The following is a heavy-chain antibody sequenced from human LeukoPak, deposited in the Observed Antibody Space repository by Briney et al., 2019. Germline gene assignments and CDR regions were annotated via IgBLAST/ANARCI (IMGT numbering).Heavy chain of an antibody. CDR2: IHPGDSDT. V-gene: IGHV5-51*01. D-gene: IGHD2-2*01. J-gene: IGHJ4*02. CDR1: GYSFSSYW. Sequence: GESLKISCKGSGYSFSSYWIGWVRQMPGEGLEWMGIIHPGDSDTRYSPSFQGQVTISADKSITTAYLQWSSLKASDTAMYYCVRGYCSISTCRRLDYWGQGTLVTVSS. CDR3: VRGYCSISTCRRLDY.